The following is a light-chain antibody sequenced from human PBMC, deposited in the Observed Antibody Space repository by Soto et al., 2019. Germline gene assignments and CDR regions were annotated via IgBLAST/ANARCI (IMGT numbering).Light chain of an antibody. V-gene: IGKV3-15*01. Sequence: EIVMTQSPATLSVSPGERATLSCRASQSVSSNLAWYQQKPGQATRLLIYGASTRATGIPARFSGSGSGTEFTLTISSLQSEHFAVYYCQQYNNWPRTFGQGTKVEIK. CDR3: QQYNNWPRT. CDR2: GAS. CDR1: QSVSSN. J-gene: IGKJ1*01.